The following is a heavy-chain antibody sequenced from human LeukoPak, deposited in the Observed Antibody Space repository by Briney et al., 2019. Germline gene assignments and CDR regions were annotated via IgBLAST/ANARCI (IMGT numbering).Heavy chain of an antibody. CDR2: ISSSSSYI. D-gene: IGHD4-17*01. J-gene: IGHJ4*02. V-gene: IGHV3-21*01. CDR3: ARDLAFGDSPFDY. Sequence: PGGSLRLSCAASGFTFSSYSMNWVRQAPGKGLEWVSSISSSSSYIYYADSVKGRFTISRDNAKNSLYLQMNSLRAEDTAVYYCARDLAFGDSPFDYWGQGTLVTVSS. CDR1: GFTFSSYS.